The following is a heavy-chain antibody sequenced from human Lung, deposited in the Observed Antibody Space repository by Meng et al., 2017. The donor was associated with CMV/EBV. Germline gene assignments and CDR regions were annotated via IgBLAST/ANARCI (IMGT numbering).Heavy chain of an antibody. Sequence: SETLSLXXAVHDGSFSVYYWSWIRQPPGKGLEWIGEINHSGSTNYNPSLKSRVAMSVDTSKNQLSLRLNSVTAADTAVYYCAREGSGSSRFGYYGREVWGQVTXVNGYS. CDR2: INHSGST. CDR3: AREGSGSSRFGYYGREV. J-gene: IGHJ6*01. D-gene: IGHD6-25*01. V-gene: IGHV4-34*01. CDR1: DGSFSVYY.